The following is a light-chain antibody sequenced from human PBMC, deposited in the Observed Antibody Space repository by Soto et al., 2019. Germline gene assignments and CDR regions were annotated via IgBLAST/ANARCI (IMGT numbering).Light chain of an antibody. Sequence: QLVLTQSPSASASLGASVKLTCTLSSGHSSYAIAWHQQQPEKGPRYLMKLNSDGSHSKGDGIPDRFSGSSSGAERYLTISSLQYEDEDDYYCQTWGTGIHWVFGGGTKLTVL. CDR2: LNSDGSH. CDR3: QTWGTGIHWV. J-gene: IGLJ3*02. V-gene: IGLV4-69*01. CDR1: SGHSSYA.